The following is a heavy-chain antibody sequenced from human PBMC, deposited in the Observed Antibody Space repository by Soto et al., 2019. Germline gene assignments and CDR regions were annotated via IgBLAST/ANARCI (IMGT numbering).Heavy chain of an antibody. CDR3: ARSVTFFGGNDAFDI. V-gene: IGHV5-51*01. D-gene: IGHD3-3*01. J-gene: IGHJ3*02. CDR1: GYSFTSYW. Sequence: PGESLKISCKGSGYSFTSYWIGWVRQMPGKGLVCLGFFFLFVFVTSSSPSFQGQFTISADISISTPYLHWSSLKASDTALYYCARSVTFFGGNDAFDIWGQGKMVTVS. CDR2: FFLFVFVT.